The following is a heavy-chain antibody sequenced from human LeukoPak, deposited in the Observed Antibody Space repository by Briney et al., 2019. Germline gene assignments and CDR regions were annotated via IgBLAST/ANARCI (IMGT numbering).Heavy chain of an antibody. CDR3: AKSRYCSGGSCLRFDY. D-gene: IGHD2-15*01. CDR1: GFTFRSYA. J-gene: IGHJ4*02. V-gene: IGHV3-23*01. Sequence: GGSLRLSCAASGFTFRSYAMSWVRQAPGKGLEGVSDISGSGGSTYYADCVKGRFTIPRDNSKNKLYLQMNSLRAEDTAVYYCAKSRYCSGGSCLRFDYWGQGTLVTVSS. CDR2: ISGSGGST.